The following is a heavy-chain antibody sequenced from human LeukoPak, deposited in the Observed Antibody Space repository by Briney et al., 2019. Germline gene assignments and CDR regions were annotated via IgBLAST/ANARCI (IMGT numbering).Heavy chain of an antibody. CDR3: AKGYSDLGG. V-gene: IGHV3-7*01. D-gene: IGHD4-11*01. J-gene: IGHJ4*02. CDR2: IDLDGRNK. CDR1: GLTFSNFW. Sequence: GGSLRPSCEVSGLTFSNFWMTWVRQAPGKGLEWVANIDLDGRNKYYVDSVKGRFTISRDNAKKSLYLQMDSLRVEDTAVYYCAKGYSDLGGWGRGTLVTVPS.